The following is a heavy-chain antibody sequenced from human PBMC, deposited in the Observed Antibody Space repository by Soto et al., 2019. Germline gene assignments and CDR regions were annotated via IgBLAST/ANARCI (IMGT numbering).Heavy chain of an antibody. D-gene: IGHD3-10*01. V-gene: IGHV1-18*01. CDR2: INTHNGNT. Sequence: QVQLEQSAPEVKKPGASVKVSCKASGYTFTTYGISWVRQAPGQGLEWLGWINTHNGNTNYAQNLQGRVSXTXXXPXXTAYMELRSLRSDDTAIYYCTREGSAPYYYYGMDAWGQGTTVTVSS. CDR1: GYTFTTYG. CDR3: TREGSAPYYYYGMDA. J-gene: IGHJ6*02.